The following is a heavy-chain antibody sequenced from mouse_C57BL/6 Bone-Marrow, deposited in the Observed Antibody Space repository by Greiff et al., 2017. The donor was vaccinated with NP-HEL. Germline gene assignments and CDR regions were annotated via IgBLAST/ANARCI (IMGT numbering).Heavy chain of an antibody. V-gene: IGHV14-4*01. CDR2: IDPENGDT. Sequence: EVQLKQSGAELVRPGASVKLSCTASGFNIKDDYMHWVKQRPEQGLEWIGWIDPENGDTEYASKFQGKATITADTSSNTAYLQLSSLTSEDTAVYYCTTLLLRYWGQGTTLTVSS. CDR1: GFNIKDDY. CDR3: TTLLLRY. D-gene: IGHD1-1*01. J-gene: IGHJ2*01.